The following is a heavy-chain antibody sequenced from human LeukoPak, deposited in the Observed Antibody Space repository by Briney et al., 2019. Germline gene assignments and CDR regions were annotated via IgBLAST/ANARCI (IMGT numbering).Heavy chain of an antibody. J-gene: IGHJ4*02. D-gene: IGHD3-10*01. CDR3: ARRGRGSRGDLDY. Sequence: PSETLSLTCTVSGGSISASSYYWGWIRQPPGKGLEWIATIYYSGTTYYNPSLKSRVTISVDTSKNQFSLNLSSVTAADTAVYYCARRGRGSRGDLDYWGQEPRVPVSS. CDR1: GGSISASSYY. CDR2: IYYSGTT. V-gene: IGHV4-39*01.